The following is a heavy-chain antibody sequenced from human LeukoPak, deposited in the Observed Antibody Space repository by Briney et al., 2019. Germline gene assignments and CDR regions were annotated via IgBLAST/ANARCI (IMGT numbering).Heavy chain of an antibody. CDR1: GYSFTSYW. D-gene: IGHD5-18*01. CDR3: ARQADTAEYYFDY. V-gene: IGHV5-51*01. CDR2: IYPGDSDT. Sequence: NRGESLKISCKGSGYSFTSYWIGWVRQMPGKGLEWMGIIYPGDSDTRYSPSFQGQVTISADKSISTAYLQWSSLKASDTAMYYCARQADTAEYYFDYWGQGTLVTVSS. J-gene: IGHJ4*02.